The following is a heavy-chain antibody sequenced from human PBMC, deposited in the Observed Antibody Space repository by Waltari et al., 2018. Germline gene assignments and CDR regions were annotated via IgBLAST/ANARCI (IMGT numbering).Heavy chain of an antibody. V-gene: IGHV3-30*18. J-gene: IGHJ4*02. CDR3: AKKCGGGYFDY. CDR2: ISYDGSNK. Sequence: VQLVESGGGVVQPGRSLRLSCAASGFTFSSYGMHWVRQAPGKGLEWVAVISYDGSNKDYADSVKGRFTISRDNSKNTLYLQMNSLRAEDTAVYYCAKKCGGGYFDYWGQGTLVTVSS. D-gene: IGHD3-16*01. CDR1: GFTFSSYG.